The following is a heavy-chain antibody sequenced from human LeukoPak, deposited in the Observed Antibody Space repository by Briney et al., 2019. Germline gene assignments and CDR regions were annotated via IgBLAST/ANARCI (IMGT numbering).Heavy chain of an antibody. V-gene: IGHV3-30*18. J-gene: IGHJ4*02. CDR2: ISNDGSDK. D-gene: IGHD5-18*01. CDR3: AKETLYSYGYLDY. CDR1: RFTFSYYG. Sequence: PGGSPRLSCAASRFTFSYYGMHWVRQAPGKGLEWVAVISNDGSDKDYADSVKGRFTISRDNSKNTLYLQMNSLRAEDTAVYYCAKETLYSYGYLDYWGQGTLVTVSS.